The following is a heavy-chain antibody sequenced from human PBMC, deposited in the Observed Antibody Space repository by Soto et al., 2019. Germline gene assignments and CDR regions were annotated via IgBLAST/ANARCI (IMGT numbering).Heavy chain of an antibody. CDR3: ARDGGRHSGGIDY. CDR1: GGTFSSYS. D-gene: IGHD1-26*01. J-gene: IGHJ4*02. V-gene: IGHV1-69*01. Sequence: QVQLVQSGAEVKKPGSSVKVSCKASGGTFSSYSINWVRHAPGQGLEWMGEIIPIFGTANYAQKFQGRVTITADESTSTAYMELSSLRSEETAVYYCARDGGRHSGGIDYWGQGTLVNVSS. CDR2: IIPIFGTA.